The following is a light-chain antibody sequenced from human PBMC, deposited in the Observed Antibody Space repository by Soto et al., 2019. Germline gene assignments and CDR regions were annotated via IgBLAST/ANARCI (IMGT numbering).Light chain of an antibody. V-gene: IGKV2-30*02. J-gene: IGKJ2*01. CDR2: KVS. Sequence: DVVMTQSPLSLPVTLGQPASISCRSSQSLVHSDGITYLNWFQQRPGHSPRRLIYKVSNRDSGVPDSFSGCGSGTDFTLKISRVEAEDVGVYYCMQGTHWPPYTFGQGTRLQIK. CDR1: QSLVHSDGITY. CDR3: MQGTHWPPYT.